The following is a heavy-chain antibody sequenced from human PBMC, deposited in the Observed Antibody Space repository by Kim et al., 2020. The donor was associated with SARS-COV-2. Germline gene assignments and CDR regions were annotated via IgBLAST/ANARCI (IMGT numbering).Heavy chain of an antibody. D-gene: IGHD6-13*01. Sequence: ASVKVSCKASGYTFTSYDINWVRQATGQGLEWMGWMNPNSGNTGYAQKFQGRVTMTRNTSISTAYMELSSLRSEDTAVYYCARAPGAYSTGIAAAGFDPWGQGTLVTVSS. CDR3: ARAPGAYSTGIAAAGFDP. V-gene: IGHV1-8*01. J-gene: IGHJ5*02. CDR2: MNPNSGNT. CDR1: GYTFTSYD.